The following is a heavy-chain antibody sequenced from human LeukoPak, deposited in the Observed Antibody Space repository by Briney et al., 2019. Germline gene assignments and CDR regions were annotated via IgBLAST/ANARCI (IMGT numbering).Heavy chain of an antibody. D-gene: IGHD7-27*01. V-gene: IGHV3-15*01. CDR3: WGITDNNWSDP. J-gene: IGHJ5*02. CDR1: GFTFSNAW. CDR2: IKTKTDGGTT. Sequence: GGSLRLSCAASGFTFSNAWMTWVRQAPGKGLEWVGLIKTKTDGGTTDYGAPVKGRFTISRDDSKNTLYLQMNSLRTDDTAVYHCWGITDNNWSDPWGQGTLVTVSS.